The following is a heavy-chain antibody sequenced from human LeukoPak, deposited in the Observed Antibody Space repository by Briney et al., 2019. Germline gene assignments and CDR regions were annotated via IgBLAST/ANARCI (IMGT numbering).Heavy chain of an antibody. V-gene: IGHV3-33*01. CDR1: GFIFSTYG. Sequence: GGSLRLSCAASGFIFSTYGMHWVRQAPGKGLEWVAVIWYDGSKKYYADSVKGRFTISRDNSKNTLYLQMGSLRAEDTAVYYCAREDAGWLDYWGQGTLATVSS. CDR3: AREDAGWLDY. J-gene: IGHJ4*02. CDR2: IWYDGSKK. D-gene: IGHD5-24*01.